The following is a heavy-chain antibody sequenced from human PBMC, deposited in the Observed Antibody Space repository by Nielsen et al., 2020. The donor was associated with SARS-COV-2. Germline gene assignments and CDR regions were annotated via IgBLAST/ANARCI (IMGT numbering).Heavy chain of an antibody. CDR3: ARHGSRPQAAAVEWFHP. CDR2: IYYSGST. V-gene: IGHV4-39*01. CDR1: GGSISSSSYY. J-gene: IGHJ5*02. D-gene: IGHD6-13*01. Sequence: SETLSLTCTVSGGSISSSSYYWGWIRQPPGKGLEWIGSIYYSGSTYYNPSLKSRVTISVDTSKNQFSLKLSSVTAADTAVYYCARHGSRPQAAAVEWFHPWGQGTLVTVSS.